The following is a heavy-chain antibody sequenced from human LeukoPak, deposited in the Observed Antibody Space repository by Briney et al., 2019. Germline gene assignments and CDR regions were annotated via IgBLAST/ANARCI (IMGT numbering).Heavy chain of an antibody. CDR1: GDSISSYY. CDR3: ARRGIAAAGYDY. V-gene: IGHV4-59*08. J-gene: IGHJ4*02. CDR2: IYYSGTT. D-gene: IGHD6-13*01. Sequence: SETLSLTCTVSGDSISSYYWNWIRQPPGKGLEWIGYIYYSGTTNYNPSLKSRVTILVDTSKNQFSLNLSSVTAADTAVYYCARRGIAAAGYDYWGQGTLVTVSS.